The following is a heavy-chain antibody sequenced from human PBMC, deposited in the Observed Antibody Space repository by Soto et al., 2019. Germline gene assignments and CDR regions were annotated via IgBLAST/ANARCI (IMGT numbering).Heavy chain of an antibody. D-gene: IGHD1-26*01. V-gene: IGHV3-53*02. CDR3: AKESTVGSPGDYFDS. CDR1: GFSVTTNY. Sequence: EVQLVETRGGLIQPGGSLRLSCLASGFSVTTNYIIWVRQPPGKGLEWVSTTFTGGSTHYADSVKGRFSISRDNSKNTVYLQMNSLRVDDTAVYYCAKESTVGSPGDYFDSWGQGTLVTVSS. J-gene: IGHJ4*02. CDR2: TFTGGST.